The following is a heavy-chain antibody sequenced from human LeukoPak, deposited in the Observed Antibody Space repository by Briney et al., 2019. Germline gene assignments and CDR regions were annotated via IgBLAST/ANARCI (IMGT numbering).Heavy chain of an antibody. J-gene: IGHJ5*02. D-gene: IGHD2-2*01. Sequence: GGSLRLSCAASGFTFSNAWRSWVRQAPGKGLEWLGRIKSKTDGGTTDYAAPVKARFTISRDDSKTTLYLQMTSLKTEDTAVYYCTTRCSNTSCFGNWFDPWGQGTLVTVSS. CDR1: GFTFSNAW. CDR3: TTRCSNTSCFGNWFDP. V-gene: IGHV3-15*01. CDR2: IKSKTDGGTT.